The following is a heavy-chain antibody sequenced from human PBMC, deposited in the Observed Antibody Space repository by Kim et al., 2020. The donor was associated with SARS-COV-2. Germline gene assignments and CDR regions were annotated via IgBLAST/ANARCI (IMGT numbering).Heavy chain of an antibody. Sequence: GGSLRLSCAASGFTFSSYSMNWVRQAPGKGLEWVSSISSSSSYIYYADSVKGRFTISRDNAKNSLYLQMNSLRAEDTAVYYCARALDYRHPLSTTGTTYLEYYYYYGMDVWGQGTTVTVSS. CDR1: GFTFSSYS. J-gene: IGHJ6*02. CDR2: ISSSSSYI. D-gene: IGHD1-1*01. V-gene: IGHV3-21*01. CDR3: ARALDYRHPLSTTGTTYLEYYYYYGMDV.